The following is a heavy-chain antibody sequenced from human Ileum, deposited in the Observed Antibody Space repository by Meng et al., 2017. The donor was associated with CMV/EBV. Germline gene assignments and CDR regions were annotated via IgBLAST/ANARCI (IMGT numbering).Heavy chain of an antibody. J-gene: IGHJ4*02. Sequence: QVQRQEWGPRLVNPSETLPLTCTVSGDSIKNYYWTWLRQPAGKGLEWLGRIHYSGGTDGNPSLKSRVTLSIDTSKNQLSLKIYSVTAADTAVYYCARAGARGVPVDLWGQGTLVTVSS. CDR3: ARAGARGVPVDL. V-gene: IGHV4-4*07. CDR1: GDSIKNYY. D-gene: IGHD3-10*01. CDR2: IHYSGGT.